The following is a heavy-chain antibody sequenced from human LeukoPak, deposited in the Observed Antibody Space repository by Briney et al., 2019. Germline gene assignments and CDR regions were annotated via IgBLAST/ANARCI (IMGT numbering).Heavy chain of an antibody. Sequence: QPGGSLRLSCAASGFTFKLYWMHWVRQVPGKRPVWVSRINDDGSDTVYADSVKGRFTISRDNAKNSLYLQMNSLRAEDTAVYYCARRGDYTLDYWGQGTLSPSPQ. D-gene: IGHD4-17*01. CDR1: GFTFKLYW. CDR2: INDDGSDT. J-gene: IGHJ4*02. V-gene: IGHV3-74*01. CDR3: ARRGDYTLDY.